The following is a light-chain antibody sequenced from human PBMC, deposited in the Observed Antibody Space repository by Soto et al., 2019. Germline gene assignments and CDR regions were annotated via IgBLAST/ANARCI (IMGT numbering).Light chain of an antibody. CDR2: KVS. Sequence: DVVMTQSPLSLPVTLGQPASICCRSSQSLIHSDGNTYLNWFRQRPVQSPRRLIYKVSDRDSGVPDRFSGGGSGSDFTLKISRVEVEDVGVYYCMHGTHEASTFGQGTEVEI. J-gene: IGKJ1*01. CDR1: QSLIHSDGNTY. CDR3: MHGTHEAST. V-gene: IGKV2-30*02.